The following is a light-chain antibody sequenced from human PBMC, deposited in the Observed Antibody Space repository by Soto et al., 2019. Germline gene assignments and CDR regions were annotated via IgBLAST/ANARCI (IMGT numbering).Light chain of an antibody. CDR3: QQYNIWPRA. V-gene: IGKV3-15*01. J-gene: IGKJ1*01. Sequence: EMVVPQCPAPLSVWTGERATLSCRASQSVSSNLAWYQRKPGQAPRLLIYGASTRATGLPARFSGSGSGTEFTLTISSLQSEDFAVYYCQQYNIWPRAFGQGTKVDIK. CDR1: QSVSSN. CDR2: GAS.